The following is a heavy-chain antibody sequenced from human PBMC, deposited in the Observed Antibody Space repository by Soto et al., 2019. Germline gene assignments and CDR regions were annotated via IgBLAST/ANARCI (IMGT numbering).Heavy chain of an antibody. J-gene: IGHJ4*02. V-gene: IGHV3-11*01. CDR1: GFTFSDYY. CDR2: ISSSGSTT. CDR3: AKALGPGPTSGFDY. Sequence: GGSLRLSCAASGFTFSDYYMSWIRQALGKGLEWVSYISSSGSTTYYADSVKGRFTISRDNAKNSLYLQMNSLRAEDTVVYYCAKALGPGPTSGFDYWGQGTQVTVSS. D-gene: IGHD3-10*01.